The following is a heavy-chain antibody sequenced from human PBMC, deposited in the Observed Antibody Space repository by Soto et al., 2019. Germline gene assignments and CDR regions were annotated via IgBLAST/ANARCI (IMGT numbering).Heavy chain of an antibody. D-gene: IGHD5-18*01. CDR3: AADAGLGGYTNLNWFDP. Sequence: PSETLSLTCSVSGGSVSSGSYYWSWIRQPPGKGLEWIGYINNSGSTTYNASLKSRVTISVDTSKNQFSLRLSSVTAADTAVYYCAADAGLGGYTNLNWFDPWGQGILVTVSS. CDR2: INNSGST. CDR1: GGSVSSGSYY. V-gene: IGHV4-61*01. J-gene: IGHJ5*02.